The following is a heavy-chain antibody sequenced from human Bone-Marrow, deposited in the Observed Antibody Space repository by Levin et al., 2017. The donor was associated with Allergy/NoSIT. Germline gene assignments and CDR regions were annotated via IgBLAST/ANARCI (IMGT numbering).Heavy chain of an antibody. Sequence: GGSLRLSCAASGFTFSSYAMHWVRQAPGKGLEWVAVISYDGSNKYYADSVKGRFTISRDNSKNTLYLQMNSLRAEDTAVYYCARAPQGSSWNFDYWGQGTLVTVSS. CDR1: GFTFSSYA. J-gene: IGHJ4*02. CDR3: ARAPQGSSWNFDY. D-gene: IGHD6-13*01. V-gene: IGHV3-30*04. CDR2: ISYDGSNK.